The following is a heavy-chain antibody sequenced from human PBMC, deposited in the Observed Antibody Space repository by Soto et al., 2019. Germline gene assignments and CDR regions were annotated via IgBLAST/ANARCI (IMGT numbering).Heavy chain of an antibody. D-gene: IGHD2-2*01. J-gene: IGHJ6*02. Sequence: SLRPSCMTSGFVFGDYAMIWVRQAPGKGLEWVAFIRSETFGGTADYAASVKGRFTVSRDDSKRITYLQMSSLKSEDTAVYFCTRGGIDVVVPAAQGFFYYGMDVWGQGTTVTVSS. CDR2: IRSETFGGTA. CDR3: TRGGIDVVVPAAQGFFYYGMDV. CDR1: GFVFGDYA. V-gene: IGHV3-49*04.